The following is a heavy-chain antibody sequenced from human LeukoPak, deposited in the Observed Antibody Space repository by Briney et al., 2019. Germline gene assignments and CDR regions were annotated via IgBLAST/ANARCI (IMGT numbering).Heavy chain of an antibody. CDR2: IYYSGST. Sequence: SETLSLTCTVSGGSISSSSYYWGGIRQPPRKGLEWIGSIYYSGSTYYNPSLKSRVTISVDTSKNQFSLKLSSVTAADTAVYYCARDSRAARPDYWGQGTLVTVSS. V-gene: IGHV4-39*02. CDR3: ARDSRAARPDY. D-gene: IGHD6-6*01. J-gene: IGHJ4*02. CDR1: GGSISSSSYY.